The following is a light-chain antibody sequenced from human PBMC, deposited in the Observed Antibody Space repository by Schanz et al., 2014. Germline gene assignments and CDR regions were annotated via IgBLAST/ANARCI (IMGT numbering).Light chain of an antibody. CDR3: QQSGSSPHT. J-gene: IGKJ2*01. Sequence: IVLTQSPATLSVSPGERATLSCRASQSVTTNLAWYQQKPGQAPRLLIHGVSSRATGIPDRFSGSGSGTDFTLTISRLEPDDFAVYYCQQSGSSPHTFGQGTKLEIK. CDR2: GVS. CDR1: QSVTTN. V-gene: IGKV3-20*01.